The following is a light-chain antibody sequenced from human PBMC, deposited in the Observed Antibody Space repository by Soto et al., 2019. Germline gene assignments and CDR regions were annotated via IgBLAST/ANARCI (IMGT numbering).Light chain of an antibody. CDR2: GAS. Sequence: EIVMTQSPXTLSVSPGXRATXSCXASXSVSXNLAWYQQKPGQAPRLLIYGASTRATGIPARFSGSGSGTEFTLTISSLQSEDFAVYYCQQYNNWPYTFGQGTKLEIK. J-gene: IGKJ2*01. CDR1: XSVSXN. CDR3: QQYNNWPYT. V-gene: IGKV3-15*01.